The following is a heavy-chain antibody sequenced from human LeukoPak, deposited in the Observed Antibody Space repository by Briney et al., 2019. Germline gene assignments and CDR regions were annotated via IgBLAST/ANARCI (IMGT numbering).Heavy chain of an antibody. CDR2: ISGSGGST. V-gene: IGHV3-23*01. CDR1: GFTFSSYA. J-gene: IGHJ6*02. Sequence: GGSLRLSGAASGFTFSSYAMSWVRQAPGKGLEWVSAISGSGGSTCYADSVKGRFTISRDNSKNTLYLQMNSLRAEDTAVYYCAKEMGFGEPYYYGMDVWGQGTTVTVSS. D-gene: IGHD3-10*01. CDR3: AKEMGFGEPYYYGMDV.